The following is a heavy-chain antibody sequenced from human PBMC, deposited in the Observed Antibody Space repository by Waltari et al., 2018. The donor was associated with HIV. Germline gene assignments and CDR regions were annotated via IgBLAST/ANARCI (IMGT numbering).Heavy chain of an antibody. Sequence: QVQLQESGPGLVKPSQTLSLPCTVSGASIDRAGYYWSWLRQHPGKGLEWIGYIYHSGSTYYNTSLKSPVTISLDTSKNHFSLKLSSVTAADTAVYYCARCRGYCSGGGCYRYFDYWGQGTLVTVSS. CDR3: ARCRGYCSGGGCYRYFDY. CDR2: IYHSGST. J-gene: IGHJ4*02. V-gene: IGHV4-31*01. CDR1: GASIDRAGYY. D-gene: IGHD2-15*01.